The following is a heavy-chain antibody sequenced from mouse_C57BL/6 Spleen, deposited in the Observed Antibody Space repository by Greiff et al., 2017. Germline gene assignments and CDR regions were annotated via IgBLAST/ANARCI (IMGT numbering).Heavy chain of an antibody. J-gene: IGHJ2*01. D-gene: IGHD5-1*01. CDR2: IYPGDGDT. CDR1: SYAFSSSW. Sequence: QVQLQQSGPELVKPGASVKISCKASSYAFSSSWMNWVKQRPGKGLEWIGRIYPGDGDTNYNGKFKGKATLTADKSSSTAYMQLSSLTSEDSAVYFCAGVPGVYYFDYWGQGTTLTVSS. CDR3: AGVPGVYYFDY. V-gene: IGHV1-82*01.